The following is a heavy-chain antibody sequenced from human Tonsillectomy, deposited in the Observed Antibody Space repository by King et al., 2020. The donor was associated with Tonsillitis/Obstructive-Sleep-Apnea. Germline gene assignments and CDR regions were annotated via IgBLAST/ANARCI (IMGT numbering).Heavy chain of an antibody. CDR1: GGSISSYY. CDR2: IYYSGST. CDR3: ARGAYYYDSSGNFDY. Sequence: QLQESGPGLVKPSETLSLTCTVSGGSISSYYWSWIRQPPGKGLEWIGYIYYSGSTNYNPSLQSRVTISVDTSKNQFSLKLSSVTAADTAVYYCARGAYYYDSSGNFDYWGQGTLVTVSS. V-gene: IGHV4-59*08. D-gene: IGHD3-22*01. J-gene: IGHJ4*02.